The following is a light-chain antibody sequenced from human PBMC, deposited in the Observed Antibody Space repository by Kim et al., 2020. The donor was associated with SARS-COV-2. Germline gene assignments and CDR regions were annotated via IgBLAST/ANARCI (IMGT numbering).Light chain of an antibody. CDR2: DVS. Sequence: GQWITITCNGSSSDIGPYNFVSCYQQHPGKAPKVMIFDVSNRPSGVSNRFSGSKSGNTASLTISGLQAEDEADYYCSSYTSSVTVVFGGGTKVTVL. V-gene: IGLV2-14*04. J-gene: IGLJ2*01. CDR3: SSYTSSVTVV. CDR1: SSDIGPYNF.